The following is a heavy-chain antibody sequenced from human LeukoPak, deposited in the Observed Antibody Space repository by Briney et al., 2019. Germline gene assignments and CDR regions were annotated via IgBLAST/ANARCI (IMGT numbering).Heavy chain of an antibody. CDR3: AREQVAASDYYYYGMDV. CDR2: IYYSGST. V-gene: IGHV4-30-4*01. CDR1: GGSISSGDYY. J-gene: IGHJ6*02. D-gene: IGHD2-15*01. Sequence: SETLSLTCTVSGGSISSGDYYWSWIRQPPGKGLEWIGYIYYSGSTYYNPSLKSRVTISLDTSKNQFSLKLSSVTAADTAVYYCAREQVAASDYYYYGMDVWGQGTAVTVSS.